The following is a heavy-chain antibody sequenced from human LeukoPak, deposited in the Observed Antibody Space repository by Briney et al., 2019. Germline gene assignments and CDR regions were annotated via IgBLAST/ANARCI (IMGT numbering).Heavy chain of an antibody. CDR1: GFXFSSYA. D-gene: IGHD6-13*01. CDR3: AKRIATAGPYFDY. J-gene: IGHJ4*02. V-gene: IGHV3-23*01. Sequence: GGSLGLSCAASGFXFSSYAISWVRQAPGMGLGWVSAISASGGSTYYADSVKGRFTISRDSSKSTLYLQMNTLRAEDTAVYYCAKRIATAGPYFDYWGQGALVTVSS. CDR2: ISASGGST.